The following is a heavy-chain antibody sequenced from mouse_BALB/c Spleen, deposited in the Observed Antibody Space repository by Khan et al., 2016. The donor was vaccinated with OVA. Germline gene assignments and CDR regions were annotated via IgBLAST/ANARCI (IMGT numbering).Heavy chain of an antibody. V-gene: IGHV14-3*02. CDR3: ASYYCGSYDWYFDV. CDR1: GFNIKDTY. D-gene: IGHD1-1*01. Sequence: EVQLQESGAELVKPGASVKLSCTASGFNIKDTYMHWVKQRPEQGLEWIGRIDPANGNSKYDPNFQGKATITADTSSNTAYLQLSSLTSEDTAVYNCASYYCGSYDWYFDVWGAGTTVTVSS. CDR2: IDPANGNS. J-gene: IGHJ1*01.